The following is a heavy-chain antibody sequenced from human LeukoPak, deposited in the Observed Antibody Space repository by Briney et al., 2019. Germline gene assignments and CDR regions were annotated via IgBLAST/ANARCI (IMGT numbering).Heavy chain of an antibody. CDR1: GGSISSNNYY. Sequence: SETLSLTCTVSGGSISSNNYYWAWIRQPPGKGLECIGSIYYSGSPYYNPSLKSRVTISVDTSKNQFSLRLSSVTAADTAVYYCATWRTAKTGFDYWGQGTLVTVSS. V-gene: IGHV4-39*01. CDR3: ATWRTAKTGFDY. CDR2: IYYSGSP. D-gene: IGHD1-1*01. J-gene: IGHJ4*02.